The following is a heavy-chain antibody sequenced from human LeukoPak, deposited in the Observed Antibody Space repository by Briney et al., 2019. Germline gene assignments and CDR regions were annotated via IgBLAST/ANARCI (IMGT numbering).Heavy chain of an antibody. CDR3: AREVGSGNSDRYFDY. D-gene: IGHD3-10*01. CDR1: GFTFSGHW. V-gene: IGHV3-74*01. J-gene: IGHJ4*02. Sequence: PGGSLRLSCAASGFTFSGHWMHWVRQVPGKGLVWVSRSKSDGSSTSYADSVKGRFTISRDNSNNTLYLQMKSLRAEDTAVYYCAREVGSGNSDRYFDYWGQGTLVTVSS. CDR2: SKSDGSST.